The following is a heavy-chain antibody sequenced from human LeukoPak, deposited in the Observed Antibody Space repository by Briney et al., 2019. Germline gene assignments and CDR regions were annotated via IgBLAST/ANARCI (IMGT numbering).Heavy chain of an antibody. Sequence: SGGPLRLSCAASGFTFSSYWMHWVRQAPGKGLVWVSRINSDGSSTSYADSVKGRFTISRDNAKNTLYLQMYSLRAEDRAVYYCAREMSGYSPFDYWGQGTLVTVSS. CDR3: AREMSGYSPFDY. CDR1: GFTFSSYW. CDR2: INSDGSST. D-gene: IGHD5-18*01. V-gene: IGHV3-74*01. J-gene: IGHJ4*02.